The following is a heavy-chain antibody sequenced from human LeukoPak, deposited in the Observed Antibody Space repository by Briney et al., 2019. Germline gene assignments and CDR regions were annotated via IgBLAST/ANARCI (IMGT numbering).Heavy chain of an antibody. V-gene: IGHV3-33*01. D-gene: IGHD4-17*01. J-gene: IGHJ6*02. Sequence: GGSLRLSCAASGFTFSSYGMHWVRQAPGKGLEWVAVIWYDGSNKYYADSVKGRFTISRDNSKNTLYLQMNSLRAEDTAVYYCARDPYGDYVGYYYGMDVWGQGTTVTVSS. CDR1: GFTFSSYG. CDR2: IWYDGSNK. CDR3: ARDPYGDYVGYYYGMDV.